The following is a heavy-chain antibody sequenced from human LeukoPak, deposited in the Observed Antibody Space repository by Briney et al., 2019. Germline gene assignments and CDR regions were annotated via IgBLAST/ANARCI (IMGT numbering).Heavy chain of an antibody. CDR2: MSYDGSDK. Sequence: PGGSLRLSCAASGFTFNSYVMHWVRQAPGKGLEWVAVMSYDGSDKYYADSVKGRFTISRDNSKSTLYLQMNSLGAEDTAVYYCARGGQNLVVTIEDYWGQGTLVTVSS. V-gene: IGHV3-30-3*01. D-gene: IGHD3-22*01. J-gene: IGHJ4*02. CDR1: GFTFNSYV. CDR3: ARGGQNLVVTIEDY.